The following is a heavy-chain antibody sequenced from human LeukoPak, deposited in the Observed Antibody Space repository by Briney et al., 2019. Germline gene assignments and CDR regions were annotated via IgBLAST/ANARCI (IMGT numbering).Heavy chain of an antibody. J-gene: IGHJ4*02. CDR1: GASISSFY. D-gene: IGHD4-17*01. CDR3: ARGIESYGDYGY. CDR2: MYNSGST. V-gene: IGHV4-59*01. Sequence: SETLSLTCTISGASISSFYWSWIRQPPGKGLEWIAYMYNSGSTNYNPSLKSRVTISIDTSKNQFSLKLSSLTAADTAIYYCARGIESYGDYGYWGQGILVTVSS.